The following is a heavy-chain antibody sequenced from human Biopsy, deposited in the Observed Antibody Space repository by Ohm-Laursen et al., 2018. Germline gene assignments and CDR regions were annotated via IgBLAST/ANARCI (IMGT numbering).Heavy chain of an antibody. J-gene: IGHJ2*01. CDR3: ARHAPSYSGSYWRYFDL. Sequence: GTLSLTCTVSGGSISSYYWNWIRQPAGKGLEWIGYIYYTGSTNYNPSLKSRVTISVDTSMNHFSLRLTLVTAADTAVYYCARHAPSYSGSYWRYFDLWGRGTLVTVSS. D-gene: IGHD1-26*01. CDR1: GGSISSYY. CDR2: IYYTGST. V-gene: IGHV4-59*08.